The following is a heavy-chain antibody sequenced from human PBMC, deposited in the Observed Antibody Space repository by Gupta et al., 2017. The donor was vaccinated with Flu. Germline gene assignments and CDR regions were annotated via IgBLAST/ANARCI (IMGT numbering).Heavy chain of an antibody. D-gene: IGHD6-19*01. J-gene: IGHJ4*02. V-gene: IGHV3-23*01. CDR2: IGGGCGGI. Sequence: EVQLLESGGGLEQPGGSLGLSCAASGLTYSSFVLRWVRQAPGKGLGWVSVIGGGCGGIYSADSVRGRFTISRDNSKDTLYLQMNNLRAEDTAIYYCVRGDRFSGWDNWGRGTLVTVSS. CDR1: GLTYSSFV. CDR3: VRGDRFSGWDN.